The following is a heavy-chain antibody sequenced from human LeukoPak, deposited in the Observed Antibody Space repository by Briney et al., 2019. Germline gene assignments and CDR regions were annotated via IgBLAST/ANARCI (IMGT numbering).Heavy chain of an antibody. CDR3: AREGYSETSFNWFDP. CDR1: GGSISSYY. V-gene: IGHV4-59*01. D-gene: IGHD1-26*01. J-gene: IGHJ5*02. CDR2: ISYSGST. Sequence: PSETLSLTCTVSGGSISSYYWSWIRQPPGKGLEWIGYISYSGSTSYNPSLKSRVTISLDTSKNQFSLKLSSVTAADTAVYYCAREGYSETSFNWFDPWGQGTLVTVSS.